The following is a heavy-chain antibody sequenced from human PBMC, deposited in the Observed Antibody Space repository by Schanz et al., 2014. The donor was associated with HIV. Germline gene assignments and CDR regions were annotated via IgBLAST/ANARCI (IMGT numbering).Heavy chain of an antibody. CDR1: GFTFRSYA. Sequence: QVQLVESGGGVVQPGRSLRLSCAASGFTFRSYAMHWVRQAPGKGLEWVAVISYDGSNKYYADSVKGRFSISRDKSKNTLYLQMNRLRAGDTAVYYCAKDRRGGYQFLYGLDVWGQGTTVTVSS. V-gene: IGHV3-30-3*01. CDR2: ISYDGSNK. J-gene: IGHJ6*02. D-gene: IGHD2-2*01. CDR3: AKDRRGGYQFLYGLDV.